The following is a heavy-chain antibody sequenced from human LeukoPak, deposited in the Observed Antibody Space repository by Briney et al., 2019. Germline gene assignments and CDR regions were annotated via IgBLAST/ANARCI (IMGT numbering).Heavy chain of an antibody. CDR1: GGSFSGYY. Sequence: SETLSLTCAVYGGSFSGYYWSWIRQPPGKGLEWIGEINHSGSTNYNPSLKSRVTISVDTSKNQFSLKLSSVTAADTAVYYCARGGDWLFDYWGQGILVTVPS. V-gene: IGHV4-34*01. CDR2: INHSGST. D-gene: IGHD2-21*02. J-gene: IGHJ4*02. CDR3: ARGGDWLFDY.